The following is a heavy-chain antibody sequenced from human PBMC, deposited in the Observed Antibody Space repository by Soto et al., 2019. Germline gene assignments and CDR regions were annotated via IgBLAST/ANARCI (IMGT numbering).Heavy chain of an antibody. V-gene: IGHV3-66*01. CDR2: IYSGGST. J-gene: IGHJ4*02. D-gene: IGHD3-10*01. CDR3: ARDSLVRGATEVDY. CDR1: GFTFSSNY. Sequence: GGSLRLSCAASGFTFSSNYMSWVRQAPGKGLEWVSVIYSGGSTYYADSVKGRFTISRDNSKNTLYLQMNSLRAEDTAVYYCARDSLVRGATEVDYWGQGTLVTVSS.